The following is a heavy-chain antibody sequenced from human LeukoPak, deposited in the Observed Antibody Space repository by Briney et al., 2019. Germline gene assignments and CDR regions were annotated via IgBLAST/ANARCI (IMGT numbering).Heavy chain of an antibody. J-gene: IGHJ4*02. CDR3: ARQQLSYGSGSHFDY. Sequence: SETLSLTCTVSGGSISTFYWTWIRQPPGKGLEWIGSISYSGSTNYSPSLEGRVTMSVDTSKNQFSLKLRAVTAADTAVYFCARQQLSYGSGSHFDYWGQGILVTVSS. CDR2: ISYSGST. D-gene: IGHD3-10*01. V-gene: IGHV4-59*08. CDR1: GGSISTFY.